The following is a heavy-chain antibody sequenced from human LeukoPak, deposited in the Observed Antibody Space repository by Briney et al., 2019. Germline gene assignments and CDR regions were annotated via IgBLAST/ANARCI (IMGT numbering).Heavy chain of an antibody. CDR1: GFTFSSYS. CDR3: ARDFLDDSSGP. V-gene: IGHV3-21*01. D-gene: IGHD3-22*01. J-gene: IGHJ4*02. CDR2: ISSSSSHI. Sequence: GGSLRLSCAASGFTFSSYSMNWVRQAPGKGLEWVSSISSSSSHIYYADSVKGRFTISRDNAKNSLYLQMNSLRAEDTAVYYCARDFLDDSSGPWGQGTLVTVSS.